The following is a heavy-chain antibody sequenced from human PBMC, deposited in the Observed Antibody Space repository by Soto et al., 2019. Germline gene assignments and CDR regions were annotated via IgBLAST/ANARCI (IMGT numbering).Heavy chain of an antibody. Sequence: QGQLVESGGGVVQPGRSLRHSCVASGFDFKTYGMHWVHQAPGKGLEWVAVIGFDGTNIHYSDSVRGRFSISRDNSENTVSLQMNSLRVEDTALYYCVRTACVINNCSYRGVRWGQGILVTV. CDR1: GFDFKTYG. CDR2: IGFDGTNI. D-gene: IGHD1-20*01. J-gene: IGHJ4*02. V-gene: IGHV3-33*01. CDR3: VRTACVINNCSYRGVR.